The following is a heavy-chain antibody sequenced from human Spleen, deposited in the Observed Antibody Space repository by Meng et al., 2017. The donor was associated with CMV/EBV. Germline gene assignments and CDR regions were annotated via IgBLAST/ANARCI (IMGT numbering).Heavy chain of an antibody. V-gene: IGHV1-2*02. CDR1: NFTGYY. CDR3: ARGVARWAVTTGKNWFDP. J-gene: IGHJ5*02. D-gene: IGHD4-17*01. CDR2: INPNSGGT. Sequence: NFTGYYMHWVRQAPGQGLEWMGWINPNSGGTNYAQKFQGRVNMTRDTSISTAYMEVTSLRSDDTAMYYCARGVARWAVTTGKNWFDPWGQGTLVTVSS.